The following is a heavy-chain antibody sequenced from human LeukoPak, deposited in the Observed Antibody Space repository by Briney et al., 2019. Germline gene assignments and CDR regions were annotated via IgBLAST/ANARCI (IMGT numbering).Heavy chain of an antibody. Sequence: ASVKVSCKASGYTFTSYDINWVRQATGQGLEWMGWINPNSGGTNYAQKFQGRVTMTRDTSISTAYMELSRLRSDDTAVYYCASGYDLYYMDVWGKGTTVTVSS. CDR3: ASGYDLYYMDV. J-gene: IGHJ6*03. V-gene: IGHV1-2*02. CDR2: INPNSGGT. D-gene: IGHD5-12*01. CDR1: GYTFTSYD.